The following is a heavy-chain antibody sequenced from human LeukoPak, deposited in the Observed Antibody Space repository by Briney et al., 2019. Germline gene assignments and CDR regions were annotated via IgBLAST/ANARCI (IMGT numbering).Heavy chain of an antibody. V-gene: IGHV1-18*01. CDR1: GYTFTSYV. Sequence: ASVKVSCKASGYTFTSYVITGVGQPPGQGLEWMGWISTYNGNSNYAQKFQGRVTMTRNTSISTAYMELSSLRSEDTAVYYCARVSYGDYGYYYYMDVWGKGTTVTISS. D-gene: IGHD4-17*01. CDR2: ISTYNGNS. J-gene: IGHJ6*03. CDR3: ARVSYGDYGYYYYMDV.